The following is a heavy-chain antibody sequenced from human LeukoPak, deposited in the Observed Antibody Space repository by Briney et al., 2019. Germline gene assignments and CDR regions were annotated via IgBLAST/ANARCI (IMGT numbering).Heavy chain of an antibody. Sequence: ASVKVSCKASGYTFTSYYMHWVRQAPGQGLEWMGIINPSGGGTSYAQKFQGRVTMTRDTSTSTVYMELSSLRSEDTAVYYCARDRDYDFWSGYSQGDAFDIWGQGTMVTVSS. CDR3: ARDRDYDFWSGYSQGDAFDI. J-gene: IGHJ3*02. V-gene: IGHV1-46*01. CDR2: INPSGGGT. D-gene: IGHD3-3*01. CDR1: GYTFTSYY.